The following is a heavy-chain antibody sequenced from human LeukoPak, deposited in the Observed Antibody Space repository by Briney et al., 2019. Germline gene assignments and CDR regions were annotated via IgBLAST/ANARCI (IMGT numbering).Heavy chain of an antibody. CDR3: ARGDTAMDEFDY. CDR2: INAGNGNT. Sequence: ASVKVSCKASGYTFTSYAMHWVRQAPGQRLEWMGWINAGNGNTKYSQKSQGRVTITRDTSASTAYMELSSLRSEDTAVYYCARGDTAMDEFDYWGQGTLVTVSS. D-gene: IGHD5-18*01. V-gene: IGHV1-3*01. J-gene: IGHJ4*02. CDR1: GYTFTSYA.